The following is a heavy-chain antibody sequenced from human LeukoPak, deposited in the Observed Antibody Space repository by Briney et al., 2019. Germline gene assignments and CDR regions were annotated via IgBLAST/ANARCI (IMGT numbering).Heavy chain of an antibody. CDR1: GFTFSTYG. CDR2: ISGNSGSI. CDR3: AKEEDAFDI. J-gene: IGHJ3*02. V-gene: IGHV3-9*01. Sequence: GRSLRLSCAASGFTFSTYGMRWARQAPGKGLEWVSGISGNSGSIGYADSVKGRFTISRDNAKNSLYLQMNSLRAEDTALYYCAKEEDAFDIWGQGTMVTVSS.